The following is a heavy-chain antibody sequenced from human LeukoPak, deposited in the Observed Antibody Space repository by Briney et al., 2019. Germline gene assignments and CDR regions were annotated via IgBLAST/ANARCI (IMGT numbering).Heavy chain of an antibody. V-gene: IGHV4-39*07. J-gene: IGHJ3*02. CDR1: GDSISSSNYN. CDR2: IYYSGST. Sequence: PSDTLSLTCTVSGDSISSSNYNWGWIRQPPGKGLEWIGSIYYSGSTYYNPSLKSRVTISVDTSKKQVSLKLSSVTAADTAVYYCAREQKVAFDIWGQGTMVTVSS. CDR3: AREQKVAFDI.